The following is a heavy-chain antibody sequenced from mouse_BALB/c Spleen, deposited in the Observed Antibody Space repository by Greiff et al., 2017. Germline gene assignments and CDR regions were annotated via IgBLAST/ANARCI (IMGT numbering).Heavy chain of an antibody. Sequence: VQLQQSGAELARPGASVKLSCKASGYTFTSYWMQWVKQRPGQGLEWIGAIYPGDGDTRYTQKFKGKATLTADKSSSTAYMQLSSLASEDSAVYYCARGSSYGDYWGQGTTLTVSS. CDR1: GYTFTSYW. V-gene: IGHV1-87*01. CDR2: IYPGDGDT. J-gene: IGHJ2*01. CDR3: ARGSSYGDY. D-gene: IGHD1-1*01.